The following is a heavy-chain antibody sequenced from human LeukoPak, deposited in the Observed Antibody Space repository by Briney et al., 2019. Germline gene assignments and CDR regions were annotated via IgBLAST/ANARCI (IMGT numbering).Heavy chain of an antibody. CDR2: IYTSGST. CDR3: ARDGGQCSGGRFYST. D-gene: IGHD2-15*01. CDR1: GGSISSYY. V-gene: IGHV4-4*07. Sequence: SETLSLTCTVSGGSISSYYWSWIRQPAGKGLEWIGRIYTSGSTNYNPSLKSRVTISVDTSTKHFSLKLSTVTTADTAVNYCARDGGQCSGGRFYSTWGQGTLVTVSS. J-gene: IGHJ4*02.